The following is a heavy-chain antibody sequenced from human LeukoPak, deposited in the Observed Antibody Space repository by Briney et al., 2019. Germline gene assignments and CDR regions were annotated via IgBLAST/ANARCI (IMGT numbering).Heavy chain of an antibody. Sequence: GGSLSLSCPASGFTFNRYSMNWVRQAPGKGLEWVSYISSSSSTIYYADSVKGRFTISRDNAKNSLYLQMNSLRAEDTAVYYCARPARHCSSTSCYVRYYFDYWGQGTLVTVSS. CDR2: ISSSSSTI. D-gene: IGHD2-2*01. V-gene: IGHV3-48*01. CDR3: ARPARHCSSTSCYVRYYFDY. CDR1: GFTFNRYS. J-gene: IGHJ4*02.